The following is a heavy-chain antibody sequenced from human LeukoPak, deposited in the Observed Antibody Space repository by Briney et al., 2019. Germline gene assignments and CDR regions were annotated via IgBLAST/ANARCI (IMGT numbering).Heavy chain of an antibody. CDR3: ARRGGSSSRRSPIDY. J-gene: IGHJ4*02. CDR1: GFTVSSNY. Sequence: TGGSLRLSCAASGFTVSSNYMSWVRQAPGKGLEWVSVIYSGGSTYYADSVKGRFTISRDNAKNSLFLQMNSLRVEDTAVYYCARRGGSSSRRSPIDYWGQGTLVTVSS. D-gene: IGHD6-6*01. V-gene: IGHV3-66*04. CDR2: IYSGGST.